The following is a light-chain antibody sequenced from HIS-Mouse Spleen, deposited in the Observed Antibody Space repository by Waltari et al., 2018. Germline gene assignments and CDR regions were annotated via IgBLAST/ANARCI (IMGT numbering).Light chain of an antibody. Sequence: QSALTQPASVSGYPGQSITISCTGTSSDVGSYNLVSWYKQHPGKAPKLMIYEGSKRPSGVSKRFSGSKSGNTASLTISGLQAEDEADYYCCSYAGSSTFWVFGGGTKLTVL. CDR3: CSYAGSSTFWV. CDR2: EGS. CDR1: SSDVGSYNL. J-gene: IGLJ3*02. V-gene: IGLV2-23*01.